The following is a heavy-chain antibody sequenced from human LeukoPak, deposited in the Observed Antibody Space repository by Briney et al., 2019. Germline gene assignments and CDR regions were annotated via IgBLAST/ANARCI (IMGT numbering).Heavy chain of an antibody. CDR1: GFIINEYA. D-gene: IGHD2-2*01. J-gene: IGHJ5*02. CDR3: ARARASSTSCYGCDWFDP. CDR2: INTATFKT. Sequence: ASVKVSCKVSGFIINEYAIHWVRQAPGQRLEWMGWINTATFKTRYSQKFQGRLTIASDTSASTAYMSSLRSDDTAVYYCARARASSTSCYGCDWFDPWGQGTLVTVSS. V-gene: IGHV1-3*04.